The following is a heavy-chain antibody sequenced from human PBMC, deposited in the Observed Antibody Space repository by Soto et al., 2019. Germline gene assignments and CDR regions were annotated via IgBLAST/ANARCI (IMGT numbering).Heavy chain of an antibody. CDR1: GGSISSYY. V-gene: IGHV4-59*01. D-gene: IGHD3-10*01. Sequence: QVQLQESGPGLVKPSETLSLTCTVSGGSISSYYWSWIRQPPGKGLELIGYIYYSGSTNYNPSLKSRVTIAVDTSKNQFSLKLSSVTAADTAVYYCARAGYYYGSGIDYWGQGTLVTVSS. J-gene: IGHJ4*02. CDR2: IYYSGST. CDR3: ARAGYYYGSGIDY.